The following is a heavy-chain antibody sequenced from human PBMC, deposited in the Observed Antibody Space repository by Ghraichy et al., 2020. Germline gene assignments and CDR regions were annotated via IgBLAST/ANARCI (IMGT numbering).Heavy chain of an antibody. D-gene: IGHD2-2*01. CDR2: INHSGST. V-gene: IGHV4-34*01. J-gene: IGHJ5*02. CDR3: ARELTRYCSSTSCYPRKPWFDP. Sequence: SETLSLTCAVYGGSFSGYYWSWIRQPPGKGLEWIGEINHSGSTNYNPSLKSRVTISVDTSKNQFSLKLSSVTAADTAVYYCARELTRYCSSTSCYPRKPWFDPWGQGTLVTVSS. CDR1: GGSFSGYY.